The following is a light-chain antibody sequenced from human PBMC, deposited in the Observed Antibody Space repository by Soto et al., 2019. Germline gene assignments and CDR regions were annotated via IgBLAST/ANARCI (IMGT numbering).Light chain of an antibody. CDR1: QSISSSY. CDR2: GAS. J-gene: IGKJ3*01. Sequence: EIVLTQSPGTVAFSPGERATLSCRVSQSISSSYLAWYQQKPGQTPRLLIYGASSRATGTPDRFSGSGSGTDFTLTISRLEPEDFAVYYCQQYDNSPFTFGPGTRVEIK. V-gene: IGKV3-20*01. CDR3: QQYDNSPFT.